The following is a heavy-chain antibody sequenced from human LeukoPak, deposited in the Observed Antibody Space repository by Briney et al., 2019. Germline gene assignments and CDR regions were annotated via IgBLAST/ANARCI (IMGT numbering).Heavy chain of an antibody. D-gene: IGHD3-3*01. J-gene: IGHJ4*02. CDR1: GYTFSGDF. CDR3: ALGGSSDLEWLVDYFDH. CDR2: VNPNTGGT. Sequence: ASVKVSCKTSGYTFSGDFIHWIRQAPGQGLEWMGRVNPNTGGTTSARKFQGRVTMTSDSSIRSAYMDLSKLSLDDSAVYYCALGGSSDLEWLVDYFDHWGQGSLVLVSS. V-gene: IGHV1-2*06.